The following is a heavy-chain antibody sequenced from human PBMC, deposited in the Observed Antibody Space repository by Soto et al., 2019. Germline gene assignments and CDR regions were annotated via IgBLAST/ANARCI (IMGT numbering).Heavy chain of an antibody. CDR1: VYTFTSYY. V-gene: IGHV1-46*01. D-gene: IGHD3-10*01. CDR2: INPSGGST. CDR3: ARGQSYYGSGSYYKYYYYGMDV. J-gene: IGHJ6*02. Sequence: ASVKVSCKASVYTFTSYYMHWVRQATEQGLEWMGIINPSGGSTSYAQKFQGRVTMTRDTSTSTVYMELSSLRSEDTAVYYCARGQSYYGSGSYYKYYYYGMDVRGQGTTVTVSS.